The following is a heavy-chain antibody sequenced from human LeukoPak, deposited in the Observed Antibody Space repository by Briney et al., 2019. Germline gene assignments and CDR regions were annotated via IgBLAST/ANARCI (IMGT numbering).Heavy chain of an antibody. CDR2: ISAYNGNT. CDR1: GYTFTSYG. J-gene: IGHJ6*03. Sequence: ASVKVSCKASGYTFTSYGISWVRQAPGQGLEWMGWISAYNGNTNYAQKLQGRVTMTTDTSTSTAYMELRSLRSDDTAVYYCARVPAGYIVLGPHYMDVWGKGTTVTISS. D-gene: IGHD2-8*01. V-gene: IGHV1-18*01. CDR3: ARVPAGYIVLGPHYMDV.